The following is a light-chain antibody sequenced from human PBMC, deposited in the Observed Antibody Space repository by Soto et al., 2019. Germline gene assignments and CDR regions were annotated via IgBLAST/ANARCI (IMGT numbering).Light chain of an antibody. CDR2: GAS. V-gene: IGKV3-15*01. J-gene: IGKJ1*01. CDR3: QQYNNWSPGT. Sequence: EIVMTQSPATLSVSPGERATLSCRASQSVSSNLAWYQQKPGQAPRLLIYGASTRATGIPARFSGSGSGTEFTLTISSRLSEDFAVYYCQQYNNWSPGTFGQGTKVEIK. CDR1: QSVSSN.